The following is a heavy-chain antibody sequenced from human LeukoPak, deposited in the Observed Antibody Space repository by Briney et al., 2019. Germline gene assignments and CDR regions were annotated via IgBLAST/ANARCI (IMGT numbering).Heavy chain of an antibody. Sequence: SETLSLTCAVYGGSFSGYYWSWIRQPPGKGLEWTGEINHSGSTNYNPSLKSRVTISVDTSKNQFSLKLSSVTAADTAVYYCARAINPNIVLMVYAKVYYMDVWGKGTTVTVSS. V-gene: IGHV4-34*01. CDR1: GGSFSGYY. CDR2: INHSGST. CDR3: ARAINPNIVLMVYAKVYYMDV. J-gene: IGHJ6*03. D-gene: IGHD2-8*01.